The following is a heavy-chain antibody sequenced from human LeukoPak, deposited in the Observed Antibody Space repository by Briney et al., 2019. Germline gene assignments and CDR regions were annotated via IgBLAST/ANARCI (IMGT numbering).Heavy chain of an antibody. Sequence: TSETLSLTCTVSGDSMSNYFWSWIRQPPGKGLEWIGYVHASVSPNYNPSLKSRVTLSIDTSKNQFSLKLTSVTAADMAVYYCARHPGGNSAHRFDYWGQGTLVTVSS. CDR3: ARHPGGNSAHRFDY. D-gene: IGHD4-23*01. CDR2: VHASVSP. J-gene: IGHJ4*02. CDR1: GDSMSNYF. V-gene: IGHV4-59*08.